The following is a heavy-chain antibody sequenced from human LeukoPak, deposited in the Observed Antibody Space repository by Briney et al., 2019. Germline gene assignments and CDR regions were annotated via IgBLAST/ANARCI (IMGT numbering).Heavy chain of an antibody. Sequence: PSETLSLTCTVSGASMSDYYWSWIRQPPGKGLEWIGYIYYTGSTNYNPSLKSRVTMSVDTSKNQISLKLSSVSAADSAVYCYVRRVRYFGQNDYWGQGTLVTVSS. CDR1: GASMSDYY. CDR3: VRRVRYFGQNDY. V-gene: IGHV4-59*08. J-gene: IGHJ4*02. D-gene: IGHD3-9*01. CDR2: IYYTGST.